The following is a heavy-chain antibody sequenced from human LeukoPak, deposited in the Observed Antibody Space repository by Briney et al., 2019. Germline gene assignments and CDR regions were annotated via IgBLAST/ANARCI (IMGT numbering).Heavy chain of an antibody. CDR3: ARVVDGDRGYWDFDL. CDR1: GGSISSGGYY. J-gene: IGHJ2*01. D-gene: IGHD4-17*01. V-gene: IGHV4-31*03. Sequence: SQTLSLTCTVSGGSISSGGYYWSSIRQHPGKGLEWIGYIYYSGSTYYNPSLKSRVTISVDTSKNQFSLKLSSVTAADTAVYYCARVVDGDRGYWDFDLWGRGTLVTVSS. CDR2: IYYSGST.